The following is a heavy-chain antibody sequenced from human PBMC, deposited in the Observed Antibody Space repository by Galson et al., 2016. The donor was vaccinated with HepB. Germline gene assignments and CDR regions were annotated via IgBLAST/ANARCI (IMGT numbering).Heavy chain of an antibody. V-gene: IGHV3-74*01. CDR2: ISIDGSNT. D-gene: IGHD3-22*01. Sequence: FLRLSCAASGFSFSSNSIHWVRQAPGKGLVWVSRISIDGSNTGYADFAKGRFTISRDNAQKTVCLQMNSLRVEDTAVYYCVRDDSREANGFDIWGQGTMVVVSS. CDR3: VRDDSREANGFDI. CDR1: GFSFSSNS. J-gene: IGHJ3*02.